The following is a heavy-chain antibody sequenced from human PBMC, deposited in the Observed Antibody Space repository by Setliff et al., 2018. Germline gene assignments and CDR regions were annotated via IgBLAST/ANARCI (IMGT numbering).Heavy chain of an antibody. J-gene: IGHJ4*02. D-gene: IGHD3-9*01. V-gene: IGHV4-30-4*08. CDR1: GGSISSGDYY. CDR3: ASVNFDWLPRPLYDY. CDR2: IYYSGST. Sequence: PSETLSLTCTVSGGSISSGDYYWSWIRQPPGKGLEWIGYIYYSGSTNYNPSLKSRVTISVDTSKNQFSLKLSSVTAADTAVYYCASVNFDWLPRPLYDYWGQGTLVTVSS.